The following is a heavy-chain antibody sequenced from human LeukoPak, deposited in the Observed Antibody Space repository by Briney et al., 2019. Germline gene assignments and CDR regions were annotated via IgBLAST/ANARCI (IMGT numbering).Heavy chain of an antibody. D-gene: IGHD5-18*01. CDR2: ISGSGGST. J-gene: IGHJ4*02. Sequence: GGSLRLSCAASGFTFSSYWMHWVRHAPGKGLEWVSAISGSGGSTYYADSVKGRFTISRDNSKNTLYLQMNSLRAEDTAVYYCAKVGGYSYGPFDYWGQGTLVTVSS. V-gene: IGHV3-23*01. CDR1: GFTFSSYW. CDR3: AKVGGYSYGPFDY.